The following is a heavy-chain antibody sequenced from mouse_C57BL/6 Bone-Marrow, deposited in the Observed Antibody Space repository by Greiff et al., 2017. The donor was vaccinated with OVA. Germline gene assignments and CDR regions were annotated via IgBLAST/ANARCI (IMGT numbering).Heavy chain of an antibody. CDR3: ASRGRYYGSSPFAY. Sequence: VKLMESGPGLVAPSQSLSITCTVSGFSLTSYGVDWVRQSPGKGLEWLGVIWGVGSTNYNSALKSRLSISKDNSKSQVFLKMNSLQTDDTAMYYCASRGRYYGSSPFAYWGQGTLVTVSA. J-gene: IGHJ3*01. CDR1: GFSLTSYG. CDR2: IWGVGST. V-gene: IGHV2-6*01. D-gene: IGHD1-1*01.